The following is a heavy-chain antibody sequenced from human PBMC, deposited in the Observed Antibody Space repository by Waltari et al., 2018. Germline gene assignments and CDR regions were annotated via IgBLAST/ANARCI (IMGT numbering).Heavy chain of an antibody. D-gene: IGHD6-13*01. V-gene: IGHV4-34*01. CDR1: GGSFSGYY. CDR3: ARWVIQQQLPRGPYNWFDP. J-gene: IGHJ5*02. CDR2: INHSGST. Sequence: QVQLQQWGAGLLKPSETLSLTCAVYGGSFSGYYWSWIRQPPGKGLEWIGEINHSGSTNYNPSLKSRVTISVDTSKNQFSLKLSSVTAADTAVYYCARWVIQQQLPRGPYNWFDPWGQGTLVTVSS.